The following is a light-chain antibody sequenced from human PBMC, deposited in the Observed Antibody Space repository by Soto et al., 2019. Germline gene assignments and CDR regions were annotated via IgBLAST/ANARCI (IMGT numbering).Light chain of an antibody. Sequence: DIVLTQSPGTLSLSPGERATLSCRASQSVSSSYLAWYQQKPGQAPRLLIYGASIRATGIPDRFSASGSGTDFTLTISRLEPEDFAVYYCQQYGSSLSWTFGQGTKVDIK. J-gene: IGKJ1*01. CDR2: GAS. CDR3: QQYGSSLSWT. V-gene: IGKV3-20*01. CDR1: QSVSSSY.